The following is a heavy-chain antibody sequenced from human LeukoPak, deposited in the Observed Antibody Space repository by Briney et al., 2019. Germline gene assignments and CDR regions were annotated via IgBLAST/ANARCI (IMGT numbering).Heavy chain of an antibody. CDR3: ARGYCSGGSCYSAFYYGMDV. CDR2: IYPGDSDT. V-gene: IGHV5-51*01. J-gene: IGHJ6*02. Sequence: ESLKISCKGSGYSFTSYWIGWVRQMPGKGLEWMGIIYPGDSDTRYSPSFQGQVTISADKSISTAYLQWSSLKASDTAMYYCARGYCSGGSCYSAFYYGMDVWGQGTTVTVSS. D-gene: IGHD2-15*01. CDR1: GYSFTSYW.